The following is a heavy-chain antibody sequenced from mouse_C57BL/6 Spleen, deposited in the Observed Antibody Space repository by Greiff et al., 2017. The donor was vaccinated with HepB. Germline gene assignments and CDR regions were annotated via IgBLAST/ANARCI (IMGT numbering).Heavy chain of an antibody. V-gene: IGHV1-80*01. D-gene: IGHD2-2*01. CDR3: ARRYYGYDGLSMDY. Sequence: QVQLQQSGAELVKPGASVKISCKASGYAFSSYWMNWVKQRPGKGLEWIGQIYPGDGDTNYNGKFKGKATLTADKSSSTAYMQLSSLTSEDSAVYFCARRYYGYDGLSMDYWGQGTSVTVSS. J-gene: IGHJ4*01. CDR2: IYPGDGDT. CDR1: GYAFSSYW.